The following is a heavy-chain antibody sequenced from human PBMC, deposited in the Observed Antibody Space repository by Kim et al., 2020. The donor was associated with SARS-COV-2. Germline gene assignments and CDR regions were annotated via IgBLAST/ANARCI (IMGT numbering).Heavy chain of an antibody. V-gene: IGHV3-9*01. CDR3: AKPGELYGDYLPYYFDY. D-gene: IGHD4-17*01. CDR1: GFTFDDYA. CDR2: ISWNSGSI. J-gene: IGHJ4*01. Sequence: GGSLRLSCAASGFTFDDYAMHWVRQAPGKGLEWVSGISWNSGSIGYADSVKGRFTISRDNAKNSLYLQMNSLRAEDTALYYCAKPGELYGDYLPYYFDY.